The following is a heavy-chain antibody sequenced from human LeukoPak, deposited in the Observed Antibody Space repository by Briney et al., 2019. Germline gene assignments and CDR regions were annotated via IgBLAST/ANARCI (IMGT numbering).Heavy chain of an antibody. CDR2: MNPNSGNT. J-gene: IGHJ4*02. Sequence: GASVKVSCKASGYTFTSYGINWVRQATGQGLEWMGWMNPNSGNTGYAQKFQGRVTMTRNTSISTAYMELSSLRFEDTAVYYCARVWGDLYDILTGYYRGFDYWGQGTLVTVSS. CDR3: ARVWGDLYDILTGYYRGFDY. CDR1: GYTFTSYG. V-gene: IGHV1-8*02. D-gene: IGHD3-9*01.